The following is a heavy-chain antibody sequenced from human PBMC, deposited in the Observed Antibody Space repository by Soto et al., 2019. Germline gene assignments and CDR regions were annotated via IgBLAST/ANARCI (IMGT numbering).Heavy chain of an antibody. CDR3: AKGEEGICSSTSCLYYFDY. CDR2: ISDSGST. V-gene: IGHV3-23*01. CDR1: GFTFSTYA. Sequence: GGSLRLSCAASGFTFSTYAMNWVRQAPGKGLEWVSTISDSGSTYYADSVKGRFTISRDNSKNTLYLQMNSPRAEDTAVYYCAKGEEGICSSTSCLYYFDYWGQGTLVTVSS. D-gene: IGHD2-2*01. J-gene: IGHJ4*02.